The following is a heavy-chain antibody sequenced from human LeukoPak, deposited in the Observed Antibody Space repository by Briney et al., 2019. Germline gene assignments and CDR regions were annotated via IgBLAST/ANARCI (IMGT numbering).Heavy chain of an antibody. V-gene: IGHV3-7*05. CDR1: GFISSNSW. J-gene: IGHJ4*02. CDR2: IKQDGSEK. CDR3: ARDRGVAY. Sequence: GGSLRLSCAASGFISSNSWMTWVRQVPGKGLEWVANIKQDGSEKYYVDSVRGRFTISRDNAKNSLYLQMNSLRAEDTAVYYCARDRGVAYWGQGTLVTVSS.